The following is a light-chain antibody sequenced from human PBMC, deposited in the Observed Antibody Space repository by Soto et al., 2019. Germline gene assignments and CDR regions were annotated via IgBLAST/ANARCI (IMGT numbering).Light chain of an antibody. V-gene: IGLV2-11*01. CDR2: DVT. Sequence: QSALTQPRSVSGSPGQSVTISCTGTSSDVGAYNFVSWYQQHPGKAPQLMIYDVTKRPSGVPDRFSGSKSGNTASLTISGLQDEDEADYYCCSYAGRYTRVFGGGTKLTVL. CDR3: CSYAGRYTRV. CDR1: SSDVGAYNF. J-gene: IGLJ2*01.